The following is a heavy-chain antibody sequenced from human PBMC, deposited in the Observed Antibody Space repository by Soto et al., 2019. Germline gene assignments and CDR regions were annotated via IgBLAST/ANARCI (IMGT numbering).Heavy chain of an antibody. CDR1: GGSFSGYY. CDR3: ASLAPGYCSSTSCYDYYYYMDV. V-gene: IGHV4-59*08. CDR2: IYYSVST. J-gene: IGHJ6*03. Sequence: SGTLSLTCAVYGGSFSGYYWSWIRQPPGKGLEWIGYIYYSVSTNYNPSLKSRVTISVDTSKNQFSLKLCSVTAADPAVYYCASLAPGYCSSTSCYDYYYYMDVWGKGTTLTVSS. D-gene: IGHD2-2*01.